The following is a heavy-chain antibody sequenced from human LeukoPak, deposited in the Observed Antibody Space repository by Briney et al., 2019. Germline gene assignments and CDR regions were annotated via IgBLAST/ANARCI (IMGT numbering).Heavy chain of an antibody. CDR3: ARGRAQYSYGYLPDY. CDR2: INPNSGGT. J-gene: IGHJ4*02. D-gene: IGHD5-18*01. Sequence: GASVKVSCKASGYTFSGYYMHWVRQAPGQGLEWMGWINPNSGGTNYAQKFQGRVTMTRDTSISTAYMELSRLRSDDTAVYYCARGRAQYSYGYLPDYWGQGTLVTVSS. CDR1: GYTFSGYY. V-gene: IGHV1-2*02.